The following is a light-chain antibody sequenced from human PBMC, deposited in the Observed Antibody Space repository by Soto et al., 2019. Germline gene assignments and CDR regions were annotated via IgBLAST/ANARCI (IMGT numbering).Light chain of an antibody. CDR3: CSYAGNTLVV. CDR1: SSDVGGYNY. J-gene: IGLJ2*01. CDR2: EVS. V-gene: IGLV2-14*01. Sequence: QSALTQPASVSGSPGQSITISCTGTSSDVGGYNYVSWYQQQPGKAPKLMIYEVSNRPSGVSNRFSGSKSANTASLIISGLQAEDEADYYCCSYAGNTLVVFGGGTQLTVL.